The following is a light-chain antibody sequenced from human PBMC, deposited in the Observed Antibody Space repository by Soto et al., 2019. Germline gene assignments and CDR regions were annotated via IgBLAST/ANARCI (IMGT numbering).Light chain of an antibody. CDR1: NTDLGVYGY. J-gene: IGLJ1*01. V-gene: IGLV2-14*01. CDR2: DVN. Sequence: QSALAQPASVSGSFGQSITISCSGPNTDLGVYGYVSWYQHHPGKAPKLLIYDVNNRPSGISDRFSGSKSGDTASLTISGRQAEDEADYFCFSKISGFVYGFGTGTKVTVL. CDR3: FSKISGFVYG.